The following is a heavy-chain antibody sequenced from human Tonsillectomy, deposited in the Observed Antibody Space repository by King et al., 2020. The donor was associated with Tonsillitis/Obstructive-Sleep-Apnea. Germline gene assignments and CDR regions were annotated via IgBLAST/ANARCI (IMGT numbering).Heavy chain of an antibody. CDR2: IIPGFGTP. CDR1: GGTFNTYP. J-gene: IGHJ6*03. V-gene: IGHV1-69*12. Sequence: QLVQSGAEVKKQGSSVRVSCKPSGGTFNTYPIIWWRQAPGQGLEWMGGIIPGFGTPNYAQKFHGRVQITADESTSTTYMELRSMRSEDTAVYYCARGSRTTDYYYYHYMDVWGKGTTVTVSS. D-gene: IGHD4-11*01. CDR3: ARGSRTTDYYYYHYMDV.